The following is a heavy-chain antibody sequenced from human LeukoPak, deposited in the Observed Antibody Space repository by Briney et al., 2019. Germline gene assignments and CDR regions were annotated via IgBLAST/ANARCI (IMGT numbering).Heavy chain of an antibody. Sequence: ASVKVSCKASGYTFTSYGISWVRQAPGQGLEWMGWISAYNGNTNYAQKLQGRVTMTTDTSTSTAYMELRSLRAEDTAVYYCAKTGSGSYEQNYYYYMDVWGKGTTVTVSS. D-gene: IGHD3-10*01. J-gene: IGHJ6*03. CDR1: GYTFTSYG. V-gene: IGHV1-18*01. CDR3: AKTGSGSYEQNYYYYMDV. CDR2: ISAYNGNT.